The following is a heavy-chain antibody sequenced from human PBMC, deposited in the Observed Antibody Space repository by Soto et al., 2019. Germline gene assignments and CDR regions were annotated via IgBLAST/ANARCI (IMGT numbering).Heavy chain of an antibody. CDR2: IGADDDT. V-gene: IGHV3-13*01. CDR3: AKARLYYYYGMDV. J-gene: IGHJ6*02. CDR1: GFSFSSYD. Sequence: EVQLVESGGGLVQTGGSLRLSCEGSGFSFSSYDMHWVRQAAGKRLEWVAAIGADDDTYYSDSVKGRLTISRENTKNSLYLQMNSLRTGDTGVYHCAKARLYYYYGMDVWGQGTMVTVSS.